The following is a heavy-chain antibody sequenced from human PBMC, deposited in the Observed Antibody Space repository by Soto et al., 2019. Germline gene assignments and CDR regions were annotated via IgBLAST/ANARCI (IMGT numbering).Heavy chain of an antibody. CDR1: GVPFSNYW. V-gene: IGHV3-7*05. CDR3: ATSGDCSGPTCYAAFDY. CDR2: INQGGSEK. Sequence: GVLRLSCAAAGVPFSNYWMNWVRQAPGKGLEWVANINQGGSEKYYVDSVKGRFTISRDTAKNSLYLQMNSLRAEDTAVYYCATSGDCSGPTCYAAFDYWGQGTLVTVSS. J-gene: IGHJ4*02. D-gene: IGHD2-2*01.